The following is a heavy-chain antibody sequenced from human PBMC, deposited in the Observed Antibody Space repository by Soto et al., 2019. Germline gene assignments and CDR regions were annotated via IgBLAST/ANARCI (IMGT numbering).Heavy chain of an antibody. J-gene: IGHJ4*02. CDR3: ARGPVLRYFDWLLNDYFDY. V-gene: IGHV1-46*01. Sequence: ASVKVSCKASGYTFTSYYMHWVRQAPGQGLEWMGIINPSGGSTSYAQKFQGRVTMTRDTSTSTVYMELSSLRSEDTAVYYCARGPVLRYFDWLLNDYFDYWGQGTLVTVSS. CDR1: GYTFTSYY. D-gene: IGHD3-9*01. CDR2: INPSGGST.